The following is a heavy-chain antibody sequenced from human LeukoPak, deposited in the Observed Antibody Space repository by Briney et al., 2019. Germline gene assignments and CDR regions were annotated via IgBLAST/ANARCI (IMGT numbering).Heavy chain of an antibody. Sequence: ASVKVSCKASGYTFTGYYMHWVRQAPGKGLEWMGWINPNSGGTNYAQKFQGRVTMTRDTSISTAYMELSRLRSDDTAVYYCAGGSLVTTKYYYYYMDVWGKGTTVTVSS. V-gene: IGHV1-2*02. CDR3: AGGSLVTTKYYYYYMDV. CDR1: GYTFTGYY. J-gene: IGHJ6*03. D-gene: IGHD4-17*01. CDR2: INPNSGGT.